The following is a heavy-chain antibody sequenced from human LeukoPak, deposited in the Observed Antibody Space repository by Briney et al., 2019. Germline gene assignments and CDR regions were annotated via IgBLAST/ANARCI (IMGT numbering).Heavy chain of an antibody. V-gene: IGHV1-18*01. Sequence: GASVKVSCKASGYTFTSYGISWVRQAPGQGLEWMGWISAYNGNTNYAQKLQGRATMTTDTSTSTAYMELRSLTSDDTAVYYCARDSGGEMTTVNDACDIWGQGTMVTVSS. D-gene: IGHD4-11*01. CDR3: ARDSGGEMTTVNDACDI. CDR2: ISAYNGNT. J-gene: IGHJ3*02. CDR1: GYTFTSYG.